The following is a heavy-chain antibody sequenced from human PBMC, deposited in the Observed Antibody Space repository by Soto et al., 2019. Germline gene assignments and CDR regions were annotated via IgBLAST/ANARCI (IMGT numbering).Heavy chain of an antibody. CDR3: AKEHIAAAGAFDY. CDR1: GFTFDDYA. D-gene: IGHD6-13*01. Sequence: EVQLVESGGGLVQPGRSLRLSCAASGFTFDDYAMHWVRQAPGKGLEWVSGISWNSGSIGYADSVKGRFTISRDNAKNSLYLQMNSLRAEDTALYYCAKEHIAAAGAFDYWGQGTLVTVSS. CDR2: ISWNSGSI. V-gene: IGHV3-9*01. J-gene: IGHJ4*02.